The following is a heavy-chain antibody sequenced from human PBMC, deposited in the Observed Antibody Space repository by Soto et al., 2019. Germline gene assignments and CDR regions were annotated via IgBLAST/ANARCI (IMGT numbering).Heavy chain of an antibody. CDR3: ARFERELHLVDAFDI. CDR1: GYTFTSYG. CDR2: ISAYNGNT. V-gene: IGHV1-18*01. Sequence: ASVKVSCKASGYTFTSYGISWVRQAPGQGLEWMGWISAYNGNTNYAQKLQGRVTMTTDTSTSTAYMELRSLRSDDTAVYYCARFERELHLVDAFDIWGQGTMVNVS. D-gene: IGHD1-26*01. J-gene: IGHJ3*02.